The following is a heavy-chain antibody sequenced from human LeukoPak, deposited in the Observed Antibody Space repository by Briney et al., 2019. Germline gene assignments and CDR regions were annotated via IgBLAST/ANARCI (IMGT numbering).Heavy chain of an antibody. CDR2: IYSGGST. J-gene: IGHJ4*02. V-gene: IGHV3-53*04. Sequence: PGGSLRLSCAASGLTVSSNYMSWVRQAPGKGLEWVSVIYSGGSTYYADSVKGRFTISRHNSKNTLYLQMNSLRAEDTAVYYCARAATAAQRYFDYWGQGTLVTVSS. D-gene: IGHD2-2*01. CDR3: ARAATAAQRYFDY. CDR1: GLTVSSNY.